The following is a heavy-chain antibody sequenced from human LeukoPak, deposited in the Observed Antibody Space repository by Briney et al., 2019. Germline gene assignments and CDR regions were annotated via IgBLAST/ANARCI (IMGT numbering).Heavy chain of an antibody. V-gene: IGHV3-13*01. Sequence: HPGGSLRLSCAVSGFTFNYYDMHWVRQAPGKRLEWVSAIRTTGDTHYPDSVKGRFAMSREDAKNSVHLQMNTLRAGDTAVYYCARGVSYYHDNSGHPGWYFDLWGRGTLVTVSS. J-gene: IGHJ2*01. CDR3: ARGVSYYHDNSGHPGWYFDL. CDR1: GFTFNYYD. CDR2: IRTTGDT. D-gene: IGHD3-22*01.